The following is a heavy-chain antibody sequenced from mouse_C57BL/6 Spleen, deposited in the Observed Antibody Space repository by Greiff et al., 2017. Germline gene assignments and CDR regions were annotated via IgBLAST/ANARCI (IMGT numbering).Heavy chain of an antibody. J-gene: IGHJ4*01. CDR3: AREGVVAPDYFDY. V-gene: IGHV1-82*01. Sequence: VQLQQSGPELVKPGASVKISCKASGYAFSSSWMNWVKQRPGKGLEWIGRIYPGDGDTNYNGKFKGKATLTADKSSSTAYMQLSSLTSEDSAVYFCAREGVVAPDYFDYWGQGTSVTVSS. D-gene: IGHD1-1*01. CDR2: IYPGDGDT. CDR1: GYAFSSSW.